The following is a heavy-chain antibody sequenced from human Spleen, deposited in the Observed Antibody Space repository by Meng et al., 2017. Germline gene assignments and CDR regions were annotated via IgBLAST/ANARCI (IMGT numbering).Heavy chain of an antibody. CDR2: ISAYNGNT. D-gene: IGHD3-22*01. CDR3: AREDDYDSSGLVWLRARGWFDP. Sequence: ASVKVSCKASGFTFIGDYMHWVRQAPGQGLEWMGWISAYNGNTNYAQKLQDRVTMTTDTSTSTAYMELRSLRSDDTAVYYCAREDDYDSSGLVWLRARGWFDPWGQGTLVTVSS. CDR1: GFTFIGDY. J-gene: IGHJ5*02. V-gene: IGHV1-18*04.